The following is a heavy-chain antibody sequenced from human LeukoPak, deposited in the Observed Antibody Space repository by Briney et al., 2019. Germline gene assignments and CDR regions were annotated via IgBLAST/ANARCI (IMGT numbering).Heavy chain of an antibody. Sequence: LSLTCAVYGGSFSGYYWSWIRQPPGKGLEWVSAISGSGGSTYYADSVKGRFTISRDNSKNTLYLQMNSLRAEDTAVYYCGMWENWGQGTLVTVSS. CDR3: GMWEN. V-gene: IGHV3-23*01. CDR1: GGSFSGYY. D-gene: IGHD1-26*01. CDR2: ISGSGGST. J-gene: IGHJ4*02.